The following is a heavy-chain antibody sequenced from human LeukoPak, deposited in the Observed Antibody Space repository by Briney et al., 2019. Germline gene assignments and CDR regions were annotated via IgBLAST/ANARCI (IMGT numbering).Heavy chain of an antibody. V-gene: IGHV3-21*06. Sequence: GGSLRLSCAASGFAFSSYSMNWVRQAPGKGLEWVSSISSSSSFIYYTDSVKGRFTISRDNAKNSLYLQMNSLRAEDTAVYYCARDICSDGVCYYGMDVWGQGTLVTVSS. J-gene: IGHJ4*02. CDR2: ISSSSSFI. CDR1: GFAFSSYS. CDR3: ARDICSDGVCYYGMDV. D-gene: IGHD2-8*01.